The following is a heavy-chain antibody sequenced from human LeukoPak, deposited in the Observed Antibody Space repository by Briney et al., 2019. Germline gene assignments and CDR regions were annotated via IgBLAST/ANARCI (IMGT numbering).Heavy chain of an antibody. V-gene: IGHV4-34*01. CDR2: INHSGST. Sequence: SETLSLTCAVYGGSFSGYYWSWIRQPPGKGLEWIGEINHSGSTKYNPSLKSRVTISVDTSKNQFSLKLSSVTAADTAVYYCARLWSSGWYVDYWGQGTLVTVSS. J-gene: IGHJ4*02. CDR1: GGSFSGYY. D-gene: IGHD6-19*01. CDR3: ARLWSSGWYVDY.